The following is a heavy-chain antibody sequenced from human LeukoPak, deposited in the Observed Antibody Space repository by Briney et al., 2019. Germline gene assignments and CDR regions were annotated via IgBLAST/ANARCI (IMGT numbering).Heavy chain of an antibody. CDR1: GGTFSSYA. CDR3: ARLFEYSSSITSEY. V-gene: IGHV1-69*05. Sequence: GASVKVSCKASGGTFSSYAISWVRQAPGQGLEWMGGIIPIFGTANYAQKFQGRVTITTDESTSTAYMELSSLRSEDTAVYYCARLFEYSSSITSEYWGQGTLVTVSS. CDR2: IIPIFGTA. J-gene: IGHJ4*02. D-gene: IGHD6-6*01.